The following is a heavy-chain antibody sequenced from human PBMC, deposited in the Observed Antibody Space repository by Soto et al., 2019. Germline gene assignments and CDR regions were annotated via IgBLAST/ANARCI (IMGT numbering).Heavy chain of an antibody. D-gene: IGHD4-4*01. CDR1: GDSLSSYY. Sequence: SETLSLTCTVSGDSLSSYYWSWIRQSPGKGLEWIGYIYYTGSTTYNPSLKSRVTMSVDTPKNQFSLRLSFVTAADTAVYFCARVYPTVTTRFDFWGQGPLVTVSS. CDR2: IYYTGST. J-gene: IGHJ4*02. V-gene: IGHV4-59*01. CDR3: ARVYPTVTTRFDF.